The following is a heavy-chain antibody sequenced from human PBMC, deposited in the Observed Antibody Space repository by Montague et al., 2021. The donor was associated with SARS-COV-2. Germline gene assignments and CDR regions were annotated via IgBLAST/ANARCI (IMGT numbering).Heavy chain of an antibody. CDR2: INHRGTS. D-gene: IGHD3-22*01. V-gene: IGHV4-34*01. CDR1: GGSITDYY. CDR3: ARGRQHFNMIVVVMTGGEYYFDX. Sequence: SETLSLTCAVYGGSITDYYWSWIRQPPGKGLEWIGEINHRGTSNYNPSLKSRVSISVDTSKNQFSLYLGSVTAADTAVYYCARGRQHFNMIVVVMTGGEYYFDXWAQGTLVTVSP. J-gene: IGHJ4*02.